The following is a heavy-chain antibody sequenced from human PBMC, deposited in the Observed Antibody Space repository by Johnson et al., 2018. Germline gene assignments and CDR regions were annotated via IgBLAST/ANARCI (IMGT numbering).Heavy chain of an antibody. J-gene: IGHJ3*02. D-gene: IGHD6-19*01. CDR1: GFTFSSYG. V-gene: IGHV3-30*03. CDR3: ARDSPGGGWPLDAFDI. Sequence: QVQLVQSGGGVVQPGRSLRLSCAASGFTFSSYGMHWVRQAPGKGLEWVAVISYDGSNKYYADSVKGRFTISRENAKNSLYLQMNSRRAEDTAVYYCARDSPGGGWPLDAFDIWGQGTMVTVSS. CDR2: ISYDGSNK.